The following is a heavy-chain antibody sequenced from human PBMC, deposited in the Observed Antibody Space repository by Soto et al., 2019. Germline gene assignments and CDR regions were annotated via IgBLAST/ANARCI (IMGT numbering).Heavy chain of an antibody. D-gene: IGHD6-13*01. CDR2: INPNSGGT. J-gene: IGHJ4*02. Sequence: ASVKVSCKASGYTFTGYYMHWVRQAPGQGLEWMGWINPNSGGTNYAQKFQGWVTMTRDTSISTAYMELSRLRSDDTAVYYCARGRRVGIAAAGYDYWGQGTLVTVSS. CDR1: GYTFTGYY. V-gene: IGHV1-2*04. CDR3: ARGRRVGIAAAGYDY.